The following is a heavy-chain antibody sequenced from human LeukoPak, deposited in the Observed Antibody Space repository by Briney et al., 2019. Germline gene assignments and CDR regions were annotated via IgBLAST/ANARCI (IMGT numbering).Heavy chain of an antibody. V-gene: IGHV3-53*01. CDR1: GFTVSSNY. CDR2: IYSGGST. Sequence: GRSLRLSCAASGFTVSSNYMSWVRQAPGKGLEWVSVIYSGGSTYYADSVKGRFTISRDNSKNTLYLQMNSLRAEDTAVYYCARGGGYCSSTSCYTPDAFDIWGQGTMVTVSS. D-gene: IGHD2-2*02. J-gene: IGHJ3*02. CDR3: ARGGGYCSSTSCYTPDAFDI.